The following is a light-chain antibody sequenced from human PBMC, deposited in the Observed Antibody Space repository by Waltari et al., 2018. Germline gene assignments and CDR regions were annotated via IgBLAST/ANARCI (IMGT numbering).Light chain of an antibody. Sequence: QSALTQPPSASGSLGQPVPISCPATRHDVGAYTYVSCYHQHSGNAPGPIIYEVTDRPSGVPERFSGSKAGNTASLTVSGLQAEDEADYYCSSFAGTDNLDIFGGGTKLTVL. CDR3: SSFAGTDNLDI. J-gene: IGLJ2*01. V-gene: IGLV2-8*01. CDR2: EVT. CDR1: RHDVGAYTY.